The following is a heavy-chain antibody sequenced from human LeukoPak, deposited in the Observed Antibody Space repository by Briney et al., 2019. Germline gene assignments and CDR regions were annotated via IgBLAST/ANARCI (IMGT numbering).Heavy chain of an antibody. D-gene: IGHD2-2*01. J-gene: IGHJ6*04. CDR1: GFTVSGYG. CDR2: ISYDGSNK. V-gene: IGHV3-30*18. CDR3: AKEDIVVVPAAIRRSYYYYGMDV. Sequence: GRSLRLSCAASGFTVSGYGMHWVRQAPGKGLEWVAVISYDGSNKYYADSVKGRFTISRDNSKSTLYLQMNSLRAEDTAVYYCAKEDIVVVPAAIRRSYYYYGMDVWGKGTTVTVSS.